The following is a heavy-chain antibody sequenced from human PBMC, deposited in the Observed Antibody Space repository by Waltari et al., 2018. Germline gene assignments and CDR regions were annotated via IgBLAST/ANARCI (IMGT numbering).Heavy chain of an antibody. D-gene: IGHD6-19*01. V-gene: IGHV1-69*01. CDR1: GGTFRSYA. CDR3: ARDRVAVAGTGYYYGMDV. CDR2: IIPIFGTA. Sequence: QVQLVQSGAEVKKPGSSVKVSCKASGGTFRSYALRWVRRGPGQGLEWMGGIIPIFGTANYAQKFQGRVTITADESTSTAYMELSSLRSEDTAVYYCARDRVAVAGTGYYYGMDVWGQGTTVTVSS. J-gene: IGHJ6*02.